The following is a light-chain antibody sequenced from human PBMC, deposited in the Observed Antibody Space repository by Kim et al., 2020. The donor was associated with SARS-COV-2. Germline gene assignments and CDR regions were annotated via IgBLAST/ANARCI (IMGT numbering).Light chain of an antibody. Sequence: SGSPGQTASLSCSGQKMGNKFVSWYQQKPGQSPVLVIYQDTKRPSGIPERFSGSNSGNTATLTISGTQAVDEADYYCQAWDTGTVVFGGGTQLTVL. V-gene: IGLV3-1*01. CDR3: QAWDTGTVV. J-gene: IGLJ2*01. CDR2: QDT. CDR1: KMGNKF.